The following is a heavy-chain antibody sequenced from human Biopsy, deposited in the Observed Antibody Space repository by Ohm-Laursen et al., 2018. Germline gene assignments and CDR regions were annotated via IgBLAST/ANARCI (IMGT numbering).Heavy chain of an antibody. Sequence: SARPSINSAFGWARHAPGHGIGWVGMTVAVLHHLNSAQRFQGRGSITADKSTSYVFMELSRLTSGDTAVYYCAADADGYYTEFDYWGPGTLVTVSS. D-gene: IGHD3-3*01. V-gene: IGHV1-69*04. CDR2: TVAVLHHL. CDR1: ARPSINSA. J-gene: IGHJ4*02. CDR3: AADADGYYTEFDY.